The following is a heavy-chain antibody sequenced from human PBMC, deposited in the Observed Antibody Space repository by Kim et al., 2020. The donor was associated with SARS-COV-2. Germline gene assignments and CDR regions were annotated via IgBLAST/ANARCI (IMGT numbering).Heavy chain of an antibody. CDR2: IKSKGSGGTA. J-gene: IGHJ4*02. D-gene: IGHD1-26*01. V-gene: IGHV3-15*01. Sequence: GGSLRLSCAGSGFDFSPAWMSWVRQAPGKGLEYIGRIKSKGSGGTAEYAAPVSCRFTISRDDSKNAVFLQMNSLKTEDTGIYYCTWDDRSKNDYWGQGALVTVSS. CDR3: TWDDRSKNDY. CDR1: GFDFSPAW.